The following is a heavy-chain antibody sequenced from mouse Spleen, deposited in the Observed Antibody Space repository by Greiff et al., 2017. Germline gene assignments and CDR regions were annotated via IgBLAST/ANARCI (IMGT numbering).Heavy chain of an antibody. CDR3: AREGGELRRGLDY. CDR1: GFTFSSYY. V-gene: IGHV5-12-1*01. J-gene: IGHJ3*01. CDR2: ISSGGGST. D-gene: IGHD3-3*01. Sequence: EVHLVESGGGLVKLGGSLKLSCAASGFTFSSYYMSWVRQTPEKRLEWVATISSGGGSTYYPDSVKGRFTISRDNAKNTLYLQMSSLNSEDTAVYYCAREGGELRRGLDYWGQGTLVTVSA.